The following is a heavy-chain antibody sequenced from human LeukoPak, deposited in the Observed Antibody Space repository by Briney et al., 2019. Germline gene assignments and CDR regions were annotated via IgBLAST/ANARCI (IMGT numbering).Heavy chain of an antibody. D-gene: IGHD3-16*01. Sequence: PGGSLRLSCEASGFTSFDFPMNWVRKAPGKGLEWVANIKQDGSEKNYVDSVKGRFTIFRDNTRNSLYLQMNSLRAEDTAVYYCASHSYGYNHWGQGTLVIVSS. CDR3: ASHSYGYNH. CDR2: IKQDGSEK. J-gene: IGHJ5*02. V-gene: IGHV3-7*01. CDR1: GFTSFDFP.